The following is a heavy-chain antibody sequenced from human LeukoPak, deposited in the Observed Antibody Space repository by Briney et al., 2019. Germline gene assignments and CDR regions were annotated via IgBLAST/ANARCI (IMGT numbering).Heavy chain of an antibody. D-gene: IGHD3-9*01. CDR1: GFTFNTYG. CDR3: AKGYTLSYDILTVDY. Sequence: GGSLRLSCAASGFTFNTYGMSWVRQAPGKGLELVSGISASGGSTYYADSVKGRFTISRDNFKNTLYLQLNSLRAEDTAVYYCAKGYTLSYDILTVDYWGQGTLVTVSS. V-gene: IGHV3-23*01. CDR2: ISASGGST. J-gene: IGHJ4*02.